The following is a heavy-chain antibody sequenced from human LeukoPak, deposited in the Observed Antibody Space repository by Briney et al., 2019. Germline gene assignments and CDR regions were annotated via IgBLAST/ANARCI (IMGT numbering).Heavy chain of an antibody. CDR2: LYAAGNT. CDR1: GFAVNNNF. Sequence: GXSLRLSCAASGFAVNNNFMSWVRQAPGRGLEWVSVLYAAGNTYYADFVRGRFTISRDNSKNTLYLQMNNLRVDDTAMYFCARGGIASAGETGDYWGQGTLVTVSS. CDR3: ARGGIASAGETGDY. J-gene: IGHJ4*02. D-gene: IGHD6-13*01. V-gene: IGHV3-53*01.